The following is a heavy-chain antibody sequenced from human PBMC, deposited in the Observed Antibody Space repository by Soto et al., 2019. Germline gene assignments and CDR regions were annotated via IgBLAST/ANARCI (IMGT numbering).Heavy chain of an antibody. Sequence: GGSLRLSCAASGFTFSSYAMSWVRQAPGKGLEWVSAISGSGGSTYYADSVKGRFTISRDNSKNTLYLQMNSLRAEDTAVYYCAKLYCSGGSCYPGYYMDVWGKGTTVTVSS. V-gene: IGHV3-23*01. CDR1: GFTFSSYA. CDR3: AKLYCSGGSCYPGYYMDV. D-gene: IGHD2-15*01. J-gene: IGHJ6*03. CDR2: ISGSGGST.